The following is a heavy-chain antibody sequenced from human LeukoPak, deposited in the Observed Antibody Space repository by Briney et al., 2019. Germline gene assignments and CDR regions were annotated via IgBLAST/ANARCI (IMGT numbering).Heavy chain of an antibody. CDR3: ARDDGYCSGGSCFNGMDV. V-gene: IGHV3-7*01. Sequence: GGSLRLSCIASGFTFSHYWMSWVRQAPGKGLEWVANIRQDGSEKYYVDSVKGRFTISRDNAKNSLYLQMNSLRAEDTAVYYCARDDGYCSGGSCFNGMDVWGQGTTVTVSS. D-gene: IGHD2-15*01. J-gene: IGHJ6*02. CDR2: IRQDGSEK. CDR1: GFTFSHYW.